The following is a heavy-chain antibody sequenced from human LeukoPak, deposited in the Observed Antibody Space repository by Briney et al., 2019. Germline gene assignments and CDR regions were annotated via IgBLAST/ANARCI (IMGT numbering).Heavy chain of an antibody. V-gene: IGHV3-48*03. CDR2: ISSSGTTI. D-gene: IGHD2-15*01. J-gene: IGHJ5*02. CDR3: ARVGVVVAATGNLWFDP. Sequence: PGGSLRLSCAASGFTFSSYEMNWVRQAPGKGLEWVSYISSSGTTIYYADSVKGRFTISRDKAKNSLYLQMNSLRAEDTADYCARVGVVVAATGNLWFDPWGQGTLVTVSS. CDR1: GFTFSSYE.